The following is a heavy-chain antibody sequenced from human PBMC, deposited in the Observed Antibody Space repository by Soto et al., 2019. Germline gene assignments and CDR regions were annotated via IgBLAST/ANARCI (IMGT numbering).Heavy chain of an antibody. J-gene: IGHJ4*02. V-gene: IGHV3-7*01. CDR3: ASDQGNFAC. Sequence: EVQLVESGGGLVQPGGSLRLSCAASGFTFSTYWMSWVRQAPGKGLEWVANIRQDGSEKYYVDSVRGRFTISRDTAKNSLYLKMNGLRAGDPAVYYCASDQGNFACWGQGPLVTVSS. CDR1: GFTFSTYW. CDR2: IRQDGSEK.